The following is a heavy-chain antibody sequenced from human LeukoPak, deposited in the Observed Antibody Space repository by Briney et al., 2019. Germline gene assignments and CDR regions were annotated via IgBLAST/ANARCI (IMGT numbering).Heavy chain of an antibody. CDR1: GFTFSSYS. Sequence: NSGGSLRLSCAVSGFTFSSYSMNWVRQAPGKGLEWVSSISSSTSYIYYADSVKGRFTISRDNAKNSLYLQLNSLRAEDTAVYYCARDDLEYWGQGTLVTVSS. V-gene: IGHV3-21*01. CDR2: ISSSTSYI. J-gene: IGHJ4*02. CDR3: ARDDLEY.